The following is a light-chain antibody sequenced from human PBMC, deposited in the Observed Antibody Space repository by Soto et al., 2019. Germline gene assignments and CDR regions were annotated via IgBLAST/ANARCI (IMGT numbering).Light chain of an antibody. CDR1: SGHSSYI. CDR2: LEGSGSY. V-gene: IGLV4-60*02. J-gene: IGLJ2*01. CDR3: ETWDINTQV. Sequence: VLTQSSSASASLGSSVQLTCTLSSGHSSYIIAWHQQQPGKAPRYLMKLEGSGSYNKGSGVPDRFSGSSSGADRYLTISNLQFEDEADYYCETWDINTQVFGGGTKLTVL.